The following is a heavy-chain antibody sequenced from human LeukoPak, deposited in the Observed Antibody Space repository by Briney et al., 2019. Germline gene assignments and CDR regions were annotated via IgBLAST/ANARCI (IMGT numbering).Heavy chain of an antibody. CDR3: AKDPGASVSGFHMDV. V-gene: IGHV3-30*02. D-gene: IGHD2-8*02. CDR1: GFTFRNYG. CDR2: IWSDGNNR. Sequence: GGSLRLSCAASGFTFRNYGMNWVRKATGRGLEGGSFIWSDGNNRFYADSVKGRFTISRDNSKSMLYQQMDTLRAEDTALYYCAKDPGASVSGFHMDVWGKGTTVIVSS. J-gene: IGHJ6*03.